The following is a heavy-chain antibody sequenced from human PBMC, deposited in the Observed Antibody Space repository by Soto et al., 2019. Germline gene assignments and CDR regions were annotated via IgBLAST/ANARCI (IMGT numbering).Heavy chain of an antibody. CDR3: AHRPRGFSYYFDY. CDR2: IYWDDDE. J-gene: IGHJ4*02. Sequence: QITLKESGPTLVKPTQTLTLTCTFSGFSLTTRGVAVGWIRQPPGKALAWLALIYWDDDECYSPSLKSRLTITKDTSNNQVVLRMTNMDPVDTATYYCAHRPRGFSYYFDYWGQGTLVTVSS. CDR1: GFSLTTRGVA. D-gene: IGHD3-10*01. V-gene: IGHV2-5*02.